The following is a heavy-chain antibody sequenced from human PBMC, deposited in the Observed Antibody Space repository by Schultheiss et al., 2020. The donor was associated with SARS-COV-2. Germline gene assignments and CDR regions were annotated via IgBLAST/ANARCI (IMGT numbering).Heavy chain of an antibody. CDR1: GGSISSYY. V-gene: IGHV4-59*04. J-gene: IGHJ6*02. Sequence: SETLSLTCTVSGGSISSYYWSWIRQPPGKGLEWIGSINYSGTSYYNPSLKSRVTISIDTSKNQFSLNLTSVTAADTAVYFCARRMFYYYGMDVWGQGTTVTVSS. CDR2: INYSGTS. D-gene: IGHD3-10*02. CDR3: ARRMFYYYGMDV.